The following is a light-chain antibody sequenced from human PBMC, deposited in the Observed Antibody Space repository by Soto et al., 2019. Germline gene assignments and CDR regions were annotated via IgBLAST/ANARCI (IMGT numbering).Light chain of an antibody. CDR2: RDN. V-gene: IGLV1-47*01. CDR1: SSNIGSNY. CDR3: AAWDDSLVYV. Sequence: QSVRTQPPSASVTPGQRVTISCSGSSSNIGSNYVYWYQQLSGTAPKLLIYRDNQRPSGVPDRFSGSKSGTSASLAISGLRSEDEADYYCAAWDDSLVYVFGTGTKVTVL. J-gene: IGLJ1*01.